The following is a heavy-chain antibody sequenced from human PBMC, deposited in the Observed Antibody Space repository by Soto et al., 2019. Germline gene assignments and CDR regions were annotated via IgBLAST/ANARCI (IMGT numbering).Heavy chain of an antibody. CDR2: IYPGDSYT. CDR3: ARTSMQSRGYSYGHGGMDV. Sequence: ESLKISCKXSGYSFTSYWIGWVRQMPGKGLEWMGIIYPGDSYTNYSPSFQGHVTISADKSISTAYLQWSSLKASDTAMYYCARTSMQSRGYSYGHGGMDVWGQGTTVTVSS. D-gene: IGHD5-18*01. CDR1: GYSFTSYW. J-gene: IGHJ6*02. V-gene: IGHV5-51*01.